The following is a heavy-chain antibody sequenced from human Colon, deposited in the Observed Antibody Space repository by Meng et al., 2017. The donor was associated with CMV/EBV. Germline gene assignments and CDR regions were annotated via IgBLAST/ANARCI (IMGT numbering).Heavy chain of an antibody. J-gene: IGHJ4*02. D-gene: IGHD2-2*02. CDR2: ISSSGRTI. CDR1: GFNFSGFE. CDR3: AKGRSSYCGGPSCYTPIDL. V-gene: IGHV3-48*03. Sequence: GESLKISCTASGFNFSGFEMNWVRQAPGKGLEWISYISSSGRTIFDADSVKGRFTISRDNARNSLYLQMNTLRVEDTAIYYCAKGRSSYCGGPSCYTPIDLWGQGTLVTVSS.